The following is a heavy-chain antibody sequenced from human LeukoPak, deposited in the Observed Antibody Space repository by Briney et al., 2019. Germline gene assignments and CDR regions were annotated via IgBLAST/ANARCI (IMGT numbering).Heavy chain of an antibody. CDR3: VTYEFCSGYRIDRE. Sequence: SETLSLTCAVSGGSFSAYYWSWIRQPPGRGLEWIGEISHGGSSNYNPSLKSRVTIAIDTSNNQISLKLTSVTAADTAVYYCVTYEFCSGYRIDREWGQGTLVTVSS. CDR2: ISHGGSS. J-gene: IGHJ4*02. CDR1: GGSFSAYY. V-gene: IGHV4-34*01. D-gene: IGHD3-3*01.